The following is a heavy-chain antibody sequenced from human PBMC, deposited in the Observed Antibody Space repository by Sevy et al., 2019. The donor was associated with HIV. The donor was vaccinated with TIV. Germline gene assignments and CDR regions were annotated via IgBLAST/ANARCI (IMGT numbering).Heavy chain of an antibody. CDR3: VIDTAMTSVTRDYDI. D-gene: IGHD4-17*01. J-gene: IGHJ3*02. CDR2: IYCNIGKA. CDR1: GVTYDDYA. V-gene: IGHV3-9*01. Sequence: GGSLRLSCAASGVTYDDYAMNWVRQAPGKGLEWVSSIYCNIGKANYAESVKGRFTIFSDNAKNSLYLQMNSLRVDDTAIYYYVIDTAMTSVTRDYDIWGNGTKVT.